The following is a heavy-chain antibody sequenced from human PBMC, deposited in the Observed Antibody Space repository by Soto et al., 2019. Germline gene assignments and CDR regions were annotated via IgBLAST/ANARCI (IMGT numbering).Heavy chain of an antibody. CDR1: GYTFTSYY. J-gene: IGHJ3*02. CDR2: INPSGGTT. D-gene: IGHD3-10*01. V-gene: IGHV1-46*01. Sequence: ASVKVSCKASGYTFTSYYIHWVRQAPGQGLEWMGIINPSGGTTEYAQKFQGRVTITADESTNTAHMQLSSLRSEDTAVYYCASRVGSVYGSGTFDIWGQGTLVTGSS. CDR3: ASRVGSVYGSGTFDI.